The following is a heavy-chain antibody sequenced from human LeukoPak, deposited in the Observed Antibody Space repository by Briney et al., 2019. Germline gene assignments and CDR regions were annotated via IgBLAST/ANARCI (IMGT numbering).Heavy chain of an antibody. CDR1: GFTFSSYM. D-gene: IGHD1-1*01. J-gene: IGHJ4*02. V-gene: IGHV3-21*01. CDR3: ARSLTTLTYEGY. CDR2: INSGSTYT. Sequence: GGSLRLSCAASGFTFSSYMMNWVRQAPGKRLEWVSSINSGSTYTYYTESVKGRFIVSRDNAKNSLFLQMNSLRAEDTAIYYCARSLTTLTYEGYWGQGTLVTVSS.